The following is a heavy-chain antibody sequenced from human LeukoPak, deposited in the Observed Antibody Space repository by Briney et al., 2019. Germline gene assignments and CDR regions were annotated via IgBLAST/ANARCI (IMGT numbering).Heavy chain of an antibody. CDR2: ISSSGSTL. D-gene: IGHD4/OR15-4a*01. J-gene: IGHJ4*02. CDR3: ARYRSDDFGAFDI. Sequence: GGSLRLSCAASGFTFSNYEMNWVRQAPGKGLEWVSYISSSGSTLYYADSVEGRFTISRDNAKNSLYLQMNSLRAEDTAVYYCARYRSDDFGAFDIWGQGTLVTVSS. CDR1: GFTFSNYE. V-gene: IGHV3-48*03.